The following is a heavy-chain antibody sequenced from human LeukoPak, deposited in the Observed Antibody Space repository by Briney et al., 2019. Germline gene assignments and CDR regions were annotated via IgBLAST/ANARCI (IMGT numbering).Heavy chain of an antibody. CDR2: IYYSGST. CDR3: ASYPWGAANAFDI. V-gene: IGHV4-39*01. J-gene: IGHJ3*02. D-gene: IGHD1-26*01. CDR1: GGSISSSSYY. Sequence: SETLSLTCTVSGGSISSSSYYWVWIRQPPGKGLEWIGSIYYSGSTYYNPSLKSRVTMSVDTSKNQFSLKLSSVTAADTAVYYCASYPWGAANAFDIWGQGTMVTVSS.